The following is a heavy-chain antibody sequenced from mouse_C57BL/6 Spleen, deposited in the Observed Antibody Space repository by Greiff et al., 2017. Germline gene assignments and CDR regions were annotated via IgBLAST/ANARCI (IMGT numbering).Heavy chain of an antibody. D-gene: IGHD2-2*01. V-gene: IGHV1-47*01. J-gene: IGHJ4*01. CDR1: GYTFTTYP. Sequence: VKVVESGAELVKPGASVKMSCKASGYTFTTYPIEWMKQNHGKSLEWIGNFHPYNDDTKYNEKFKGKATLTVEKSSSTVYLELSRLTSDDSAVYYCARGGYYGYDGYAMDYWGQGTSVTVSS. CDR2: FHPYNDDT. CDR3: ARGGYYGYDGYAMDY.